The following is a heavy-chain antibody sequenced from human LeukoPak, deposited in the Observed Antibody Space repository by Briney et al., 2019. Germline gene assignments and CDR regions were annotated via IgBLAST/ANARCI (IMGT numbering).Heavy chain of an antibody. CDR1: GGSFSGYY. Sequence: SETLSLTCAVYGGSFSGYYWSWIRQPPGKGLEWIGEINHSGSTNYNPSLKSRVTISVDTSKNQFSLKLSSVTAADTDVYYCARRYYDFWSGKYNWFDPWGQGTLVTVSS. D-gene: IGHD3-3*01. CDR2: INHSGST. J-gene: IGHJ5*02. CDR3: ARRYYDFWSGKYNWFDP. V-gene: IGHV4-34*01.